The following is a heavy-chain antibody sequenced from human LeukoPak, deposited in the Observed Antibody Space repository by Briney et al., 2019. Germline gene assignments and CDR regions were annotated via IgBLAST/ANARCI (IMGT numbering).Heavy chain of an antibody. Sequence: KPSETLSLTCTVSGGSISGSNSYWGWIRQPPGKGLEWIGSIYYSGSTYYNPSLKSRVTISVDTSKNQFSLKLSSVTAADTAVYYCARGGGRITVVRGVITYWYFDLWGRGTLVTVSS. V-gene: IGHV4-39*01. CDR1: GGSISGSNSY. D-gene: IGHD3-10*01. CDR2: IYYSGST. CDR3: ARGGGRITVVRGVITYWYFDL. J-gene: IGHJ2*01.